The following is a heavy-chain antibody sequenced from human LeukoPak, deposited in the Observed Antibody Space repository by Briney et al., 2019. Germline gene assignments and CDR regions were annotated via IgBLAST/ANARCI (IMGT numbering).Heavy chain of an antibody. V-gene: IGHV3-30*02. J-gene: IGHJ5*02. CDR1: GFTFSYYG. CDR3: AKDFGHSFGFYNFFDP. D-gene: IGHD5-18*01. CDR2: IEYDGSNK. Sequence: GGSLRLSCAASGFTFSYYGMHWVRQAPGKGLEWVAIIEYDGSNKYYADSVKGRFTISRDNSKSTVYLQMNSLGAEDTAVYYCAKDFGHSFGFYNFFDPWGQGTLVTVSS.